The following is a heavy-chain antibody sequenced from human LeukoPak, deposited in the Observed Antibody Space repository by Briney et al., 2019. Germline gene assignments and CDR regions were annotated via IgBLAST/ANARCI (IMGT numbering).Heavy chain of an antibody. CDR3: AKVPSYYYDSSGYRRGVDY. D-gene: IGHD3-22*01. CDR2: ISGSGGST. J-gene: IGHJ4*02. V-gene: IGHV3-23*01. CDR1: GFTFSNYA. Sequence: GGSLRLSCAASGFTFSNYAMSWVRQAPGKGLEWVSGISGSGGSTYYADSVKGRFTISRDNSKNTLYLQMNSLRAEDTAVYYCAKVPSYYYDSSGYRRGVDYWGQGTLVTVSS.